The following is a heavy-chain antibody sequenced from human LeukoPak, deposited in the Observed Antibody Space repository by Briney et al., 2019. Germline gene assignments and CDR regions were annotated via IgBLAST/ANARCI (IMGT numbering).Heavy chain of an antibody. V-gene: IGHV3-49*04. CDR3: TRPGSFWSGYHWADAFDI. Sequence: PGRSLRLSCTASGFTFGDYAMSWVRQAPGKGLKWVGFIRSKAYGGTTEYAASVKGRFTISRDDSKSIAYLQMNSLKTEDTAVYYCTRPGSFWSGYHWADAFDIWGQGTMVTVSS. J-gene: IGHJ3*02. CDR1: GFTFGDYA. CDR2: IRSKAYGGTT. D-gene: IGHD3-3*01.